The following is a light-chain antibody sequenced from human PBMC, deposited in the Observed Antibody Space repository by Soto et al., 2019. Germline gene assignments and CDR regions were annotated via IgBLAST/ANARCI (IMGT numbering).Light chain of an antibody. J-gene: IGKJ1*01. CDR3: MQALQTPWT. CDR2: LGS. CDR1: QSLLHSNGYNY. V-gene: IGKV2-28*01. Sequence: EIVMTQSPLSLPVTPGEPASISCRSSQSLLHSNGYNYLDWYLQKPGQSPQLLIYLGSNRASGVPDRFSGSGSGTEFTLKISRVEAEDVGVYYCMQALQTPWTFGHGTKVEIK.